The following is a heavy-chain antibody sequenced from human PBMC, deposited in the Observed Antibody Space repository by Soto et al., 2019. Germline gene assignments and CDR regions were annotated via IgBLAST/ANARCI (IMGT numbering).Heavy chain of an antibody. Sequence: LCGGSISSDGYYRSWIRKHPGKGLEWIWYIYYSGSTYYNPSLKSQVNISVDTSKKQFSLKLSSVTAADTAVYYCERGPSPVVAATRSCGGAFDIWGQGTLVTGSS. V-gene: IGHV4-31*01. CDR2: IYYSGST. CDR3: ERGPSPVVAATRSCGGAFDI. D-gene: IGHD2-15*01. CDR1: GGSISSDGYY. J-gene: IGHJ3*02.